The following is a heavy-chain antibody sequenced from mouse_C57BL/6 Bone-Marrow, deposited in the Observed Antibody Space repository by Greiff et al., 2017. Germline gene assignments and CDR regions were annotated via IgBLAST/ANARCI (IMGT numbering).Heavy chain of an antibody. J-gene: IGHJ2*01. CDR2: IDPEDGET. V-gene: IGHV14-2*01. Sequence: VQLQQSGAELVKPGASVKLSCTASGFNIKDYYIHWVKQRTEQGLEWIGRIDPEDGETKYAPKFQDKATITADTSSNTAYLQLSSLTSEDTAAYYCTSSLIYYGTNYWGQGTTLTVSS. CDR3: TSSLIYYGTNY. D-gene: IGHD1-1*01. CDR1: GFNIKDYY.